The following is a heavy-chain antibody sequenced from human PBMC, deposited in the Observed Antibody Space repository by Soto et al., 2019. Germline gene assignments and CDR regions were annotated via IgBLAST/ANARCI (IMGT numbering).Heavy chain of an antibody. J-gene: IGHJ6*02. Sequence: GASVKVSCKASGGTFSSCAISWVRQAPGQGLEWMGGIIPIFGTANYAQKFQGRVTITADESTSTAYMELSSLRSEDTAVYYCARSTRGGLYYYYYGMDVWGQGTTVTVSS. CDR1: GGTFSSCA. V-gene: IGHV1-69*13. CDR2: IIPIFGTA. D-gene: IGHD2-8*02. CDR3: ARSTRGGLYYYYYGMDV.